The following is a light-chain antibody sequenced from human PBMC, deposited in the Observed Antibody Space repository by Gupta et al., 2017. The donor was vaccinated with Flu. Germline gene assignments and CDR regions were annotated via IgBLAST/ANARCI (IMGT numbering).Light chain of an antibody. CDR2: DVT. Sequence: QSASPQPPPPSGSPGQSITISCPGTSSDIGSYNYVSWYQQYPGQAPKLLIYDVTNRPSGVSSRFSGSKSGDTASLTISGLQTEDEADYYCSSCTSATTLVFGGGTKLTVL. V-gene: IGLV2-14*01. CDR1: SSDIGSYNY. J-gene: IGLJ2*01. CDR3: SSCTSATTLV.